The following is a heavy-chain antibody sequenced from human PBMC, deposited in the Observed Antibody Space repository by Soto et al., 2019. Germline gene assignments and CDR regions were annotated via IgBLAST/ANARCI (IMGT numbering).Heavy chain of an antibody. CDR1: GGSMRDYY. V-gene: IGHV4-59*01. J-gene: IGHJ4*02. Sequence: SETLSLTCSVSGGSMRDYYWSWIRQSPGKGPEWIGYIYYSGNTNYNPSLKSRVTISVDMPKSLFSLELNSVTAADTAVYYCARQLGLWQPLDYWGRGXLVTVPS. D-gene: IGHD1-1*01. CDR2: IYYSGNT. CDR3: ARQLGLWQPLDY.